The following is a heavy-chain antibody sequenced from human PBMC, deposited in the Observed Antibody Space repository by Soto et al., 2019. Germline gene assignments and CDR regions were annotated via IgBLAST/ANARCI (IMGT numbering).Heavy chain of an antibody. D-gene: IGHD3-16*01. J-gene: IGHJ4*02. CDR2: VFYGGT. CDR3: ASYRGALYFES. Sequence: PLETQSLTCSVSGRSMSGNYGSWIRPSPDKGLEWLGYVFYGGTDYNPSLGGRVSMSVETSKSQFSLKLTSVTVADTAVYYCASYRGALYFESWGPGILVTVSS. V-gene: IGHV4-59*01. CDR1: GRSMSGNY.